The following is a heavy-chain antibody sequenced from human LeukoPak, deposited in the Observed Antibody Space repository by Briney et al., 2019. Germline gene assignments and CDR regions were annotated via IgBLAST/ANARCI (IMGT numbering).Heavy chain of an antibody. J-gene: IGHJ3*02. CDR1: GGSISSYY. V-gene: IGHV4-4*07. CDR2: IYTSGST. CDR3: ATHKSSSGSYRNDAFDI. Sequence: SETLSLTYTVSGGSISSYYRSWIRQPAGKGLEWIGRIYTSGSTNYNPSLKSRVTMSVDTSKNQFSLKLSSVTAADTAVYYCATHKSSSGSYRNDAFDIWGQGTMVTVSS. D-gene: IGHD1-26*01.